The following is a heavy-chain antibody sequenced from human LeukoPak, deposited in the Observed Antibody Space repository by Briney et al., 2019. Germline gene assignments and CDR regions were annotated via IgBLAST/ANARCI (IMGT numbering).Heavy chain of an antibody. D-gene: IGHD1-26*01. CDR1: GFTFSSYA. J-gene: IGHJ4*02. CDR2: ISGSGGST. CDR3: AKSRGESRGASNY. Sequence: PGGSLRLSCAASGFTFSSYAMSWVRQAPGKGLEWVSAISGSGGSTYYADSVKGRFTISRGSSKNTLYLQMNSLRAEDTAVYYCAKSRGESRGASNYWGQGTLVTVSS. V-gene: IGHV3-23*01.